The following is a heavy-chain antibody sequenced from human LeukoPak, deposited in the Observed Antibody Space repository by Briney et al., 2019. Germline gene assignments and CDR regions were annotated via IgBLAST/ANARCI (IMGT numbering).Heavy chain of an antibody. CDR1: GITVSRYW. J-gene: IGHJ4*02. D-gene: IGHD3-22*01. Sequence: GGSLRLSCAASGITVSRYWMSWVRQAPGGGLEWVANIKQDENEQDYVDSVRGRFTISRDNAKNSLYLQMNSLRAEDTAVYYCARDFYDSSGYYYDYWGQGTLVTVSS. CDR3: ARDFYDSSGYYYDY. CDR2: IKQDENEQ. V-gene: IGHV3-7*01.